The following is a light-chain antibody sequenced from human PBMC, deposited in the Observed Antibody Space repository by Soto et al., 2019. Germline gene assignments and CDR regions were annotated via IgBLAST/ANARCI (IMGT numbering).Light chain of an antibody. V-gene: IGLV1-40*01. Sequence: QPVLTQPPSVSGAPGQRVTISCTVSSSNIGAGFDVHWYQQLPGTAPKLLIYGNSNRPSGVPDRFSDSKSGTSASLAITGLQAEDEADYYCQSYDISLSGSVFGTGTKLTVL. J-gene: IGLJ1*01. CDR1: SSNIGAGFD. CDR2: GNS. CDR3: QSYDISLSGSV.